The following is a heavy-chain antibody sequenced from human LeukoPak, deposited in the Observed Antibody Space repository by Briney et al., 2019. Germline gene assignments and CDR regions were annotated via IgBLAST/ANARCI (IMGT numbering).Heavy chain of an antibody. V-gene: IGHV1-2*02. CDR2: INPNSGGT. D-gene: IGHD3-3*01. CDR1: GYTFTGYY. CDR3: ARQWDWSQGGPFDF. J-gene: IGHJ3*01. Sequence: ASVKVSCKASGYTFTGYYMHWVRQAPGQGLEWMGWINPNSGGTNYAQKFQGRVTMTRDTSISTAYMEVSRLRSDDTAVYYCARQWDWSQGGPFDFWGQGTMVTVSS.